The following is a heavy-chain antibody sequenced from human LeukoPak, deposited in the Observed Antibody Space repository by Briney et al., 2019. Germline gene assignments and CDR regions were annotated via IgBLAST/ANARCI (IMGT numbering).Heavy chain of an antibody. J-gene: IGHJ4*02. V-gene: IGHV3-23*01. D-gene: IGHD3-10*01. Sequence: GGSLRLSCAASGFTFSNYGMSWVRQAPGRGLEWVSTISGSGESTYYADAVKGRFTISRDNSRNTVYLQLNSLRAEDTAVYFCAKDSATYGRSDYWGQGTLVTVSS. CDR1: GFTFSNYG. CDR2: ISGSGEST. CDR3: AKDSATYGRSDY.